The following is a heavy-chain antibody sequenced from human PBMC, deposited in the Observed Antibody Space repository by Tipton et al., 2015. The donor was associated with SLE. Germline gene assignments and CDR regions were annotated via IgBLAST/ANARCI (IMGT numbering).Heavy chain of an antibody. J-gene: IGHJ4*02. Sequence: TLSLTCTVSGGSISSYYWSWIRQPPGKGLEWIGYIYYSGSTNYNPSLKSRVTISVATSKNQFSLKLSSVTAADTAVYYCARQGAVAGFDYWGQGTLVTVSS. CDR2: IYYSGST. CDR1: GGSISSYY. D-gene: IGHD6-19*01. CDR3: ARQGAVAGFDY. V-gene: IGHV4-59*08.